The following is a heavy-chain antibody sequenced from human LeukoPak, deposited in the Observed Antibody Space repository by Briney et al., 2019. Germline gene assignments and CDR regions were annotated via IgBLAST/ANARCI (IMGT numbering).Heavy chain of an antibody. Sequence: ASVKVSCKASGYTFTSYGISWVRQAPGQGLEWMGWISAYNGNTNYAQKLQGRVTKTTDTSTSTAYMELRSLRSDDTAVYYCARDLWNYYDSSGYYPFDYWGQGTLVTVSS. V-gene: IGHV1-18*01. D-gene: IGHD3-22*01. CDR2: ISAYNGNT. CDR3: ARDLWNYYDSSGYYPFDY. CDR1: GYTFTSYG. J-gene: IGHJ4*02.